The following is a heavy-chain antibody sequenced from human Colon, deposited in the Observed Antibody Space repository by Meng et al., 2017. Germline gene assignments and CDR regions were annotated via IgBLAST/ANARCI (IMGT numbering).Heavy chain of an antibody. D-gene: IGHD3-16*02. CDR2: IYADGRT. V-gene: IGHV3-53*05. CDR3: ARDTPTPSSGGYLNS. J-gene: IGHJ4*02. Sequence: PQQGLEWVSLIYADGRTFFGDSVEGRFTLSRDNFKNTVYLQMNSLISEDTAVYFCARDTPTPSSGGYLNSWGQGTLVTVSS.